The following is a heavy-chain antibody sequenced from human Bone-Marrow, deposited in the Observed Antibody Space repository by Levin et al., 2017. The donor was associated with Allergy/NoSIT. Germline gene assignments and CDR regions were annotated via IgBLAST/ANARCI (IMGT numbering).Heavy chain of an antibody. V-gene: IGHV3-49*03. D-gene: IGHD3-10*01. CDR1: GFTFGDYA. Sequence: GESLKISCTASGFTFGDYAMSWFRQAPGKGLEWVGFIRSKAYGGTTEYAASVKGRFTISRDDSKSIAYLQMNSLKTEDTAVYYCTRGYYGRDAFDIWGQGTMVTVSS. CDR3: TRGYYGRDAFDI. CDR2: IRSKAYGGTT. J-gene: IGHJ3*02.